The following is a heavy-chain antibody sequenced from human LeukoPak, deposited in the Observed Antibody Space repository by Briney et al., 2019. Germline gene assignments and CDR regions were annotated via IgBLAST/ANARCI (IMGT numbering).Heavy chain of an antibody. V-gene: IGHV3-7*04. J-gene: IGHJ6*02. CDR2: INHNGNVN. CDR1: EFAFSTYA. Sequence: GGSLRLSCAASEFAFSTYAMSWVRQAPGKGLEWVASINHNGNVNYYVDSVKGRFTISRDNAKNSLYLQMSNLRAEDTAVYFCARGGGLDVWGQGATVTVSS. CDR3: ARGGGLDV.